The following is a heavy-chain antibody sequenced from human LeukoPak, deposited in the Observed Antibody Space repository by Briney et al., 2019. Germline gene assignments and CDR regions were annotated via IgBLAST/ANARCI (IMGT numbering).Heavy chain of an antibody. V-gene: IGHV1-18*04. Sequence: ASVKVSCKASGYTFTSYGISWVRQAPGQGLEWMGWVSAYNGNTNYAQKLQGRVTMTTDTSTSTAYMELRSLRSDDTAVYYCARDYYGSGSYFLTAFDIWGQGTMVIVSS. CDR1: GYTFTSYG. D-gene: IGHD3-10*01. CDR3: ARDYYGSGSYFLTAFDI. J-gene: IGHJ3*02. CDR2: VSAYNGNT.